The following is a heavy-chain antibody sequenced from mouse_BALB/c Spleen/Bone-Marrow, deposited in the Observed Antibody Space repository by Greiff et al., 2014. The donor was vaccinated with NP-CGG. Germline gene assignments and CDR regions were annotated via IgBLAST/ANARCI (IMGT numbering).Heavy chain of an antibody. V-gene: IGHV14-3*02. D-gene: IGHD2-4*01. CDR3: AGYDYYQAWFAY. CDR2: IDPANGNT. Sequence: VQLQQSGAELVRPGASVKLSCTASGFNIKDTYMHWVKQRPEQGLEWIGRIDPANGNTKYDPKFQGKATITADTSSNTAYLLLSSLTSEDTAVYYCAGYDYYQAWFAYWGQGTLVTVSA. CDR1: GFNIKDTY. J-gene: IGHJ3*01.